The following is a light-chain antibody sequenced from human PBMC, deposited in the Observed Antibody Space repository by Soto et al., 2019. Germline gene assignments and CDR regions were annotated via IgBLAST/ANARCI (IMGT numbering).Light chain of an antibody. CDR2: LEGSGSY. V-gene: IGLV4-60*02. CDR1: SGHSSYI. CDR3: ETWDGNIRV. Sequence: QPVLTQSSSASASLGSSVKLTCTLSSGHSSYIIAWHQQQPGKAPRYLMKLEGSGSYNKGSGVPDRFSGSSSGADRYLTISKIQVEDEADYYCETWDGNIRVLGTGTKVTVL. J-gene: IGLJ1*01.